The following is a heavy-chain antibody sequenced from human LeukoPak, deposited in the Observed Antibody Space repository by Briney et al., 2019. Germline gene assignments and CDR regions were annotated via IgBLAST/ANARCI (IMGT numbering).Heavy chain of an antibody. CDR2: INPNSGGT. D-gene: IGHD6-13*01. Sequence: GASVKVSCKASGYTFNGYYMHWVRQAPGQGLEWMGRINPNSGGTNYAQKFQGRVTMTRDTSISTAYMELSRLRSDDTAVYYCARRGSWYRFPAEYFQHWGQGTLVTVSS. CDR1: GYTFNGYY. J-gene: IGHJ1*01. CDR3: ARRGSWYRFPAEYFQH. V-gene: IGHV1-2*06.